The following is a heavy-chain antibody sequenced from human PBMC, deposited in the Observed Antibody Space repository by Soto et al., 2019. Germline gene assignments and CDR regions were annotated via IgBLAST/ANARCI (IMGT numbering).Heavy chain of an antibody. CDR1: GFTFSSYA. Sequence: SLRLSCAASGFTFSSYAISWVRQAPGKGLEWVSAISGSGGSTYYADSVKGRFTISRDNSKNTLYLQMNSLRAEDTAVYYCAKVYDYVWGSYRPPFAMDVWGQGTTVTVSS. CDR2: ISGSGGST. J-gene: IGHJ6*02. CDR3: AKVYDYVWGSYRPPFAMDV. V-gene: IGHV3-23*01. D-gene: IGHD3-16*02.